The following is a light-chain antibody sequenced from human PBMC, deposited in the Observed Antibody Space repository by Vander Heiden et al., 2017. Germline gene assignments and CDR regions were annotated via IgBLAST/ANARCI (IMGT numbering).Light chain of an antibody. Sequence: DIQMTQSPSSLSASVGDRVTIACRASQRISTYLNWYQQRPGTAPKLLIYAASSLRSGVPSRFSGSGSGTDFTLTISRLQPEDFATYYCQQSDSTPQTFGHGTKVDIK. CDR3: QQSDSTPQT. J-gene: IGKJ3*01. CDR2: AAS. CDR1: QRISTY. V-gene: IGKV1-39*01.